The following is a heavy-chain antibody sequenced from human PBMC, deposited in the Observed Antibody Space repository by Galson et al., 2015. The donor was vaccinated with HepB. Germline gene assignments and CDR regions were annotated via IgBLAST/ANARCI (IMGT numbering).Heavy chain of an antibody. Sequence: LRLSCAASGFTFSTYSMNWVRQAPGKGLEWISYITSSSSTIYYADSVKGRFTISRDNAKNSLYLQIDSLRAEDTAVYYCARGQYDSWSGYPDYWGQGTLVTVSP. D-gene: IGHD3-3*01. J-gene: IGHJ4*02. CDR2: ITSSSSTI. CDR1: GFTFSTYS. CDR3: ARGQYDSWSGYPDY. V-gene: IGHV3-48*01.